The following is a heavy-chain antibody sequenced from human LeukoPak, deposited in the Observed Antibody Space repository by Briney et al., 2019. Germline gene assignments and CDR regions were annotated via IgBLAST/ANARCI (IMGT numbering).Heavy chain of an antibody. Sequence: PGGSLRLSCAASGFSFSSYSMNWVRQAPGKGLEWVSSISSSSSYIYYADSVRGRFTISRDNAKNSLYLQMNSLKTEDTAVYYCTGPGSGWYFDYWGQGTLVTVSS. V-gene: IGHV3-21*04. CDR1: GFSFSSYS. D-gene: IGHD6-25*01. J-gene: IGHJ4*02. CDR3: TGPGSGWYFDY. CDR2: ISSSSSYI.